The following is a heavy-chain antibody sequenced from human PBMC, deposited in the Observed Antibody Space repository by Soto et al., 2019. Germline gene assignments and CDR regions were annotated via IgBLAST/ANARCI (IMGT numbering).Heavy chain of an antibody. D-gene: IGHD2-2*01. CDR3: ARRSDCSSTSCYGHWFDP. Sequence: ASVKVSCKASGYTFTSYGISWVRQAPGQGLEWMGWISAYNGNTNYAQKLQGRVTMTTDTSTSTAYMELRSLRSDDTAVYCCARRSDCSSTSCYGHWFDPWGQGTLVTVSS. CDR2: ISAYNGNT. V-gene: IGHV1-18*01. CDR1: GYTFTSYG. J-gene: IGHJ5*02.